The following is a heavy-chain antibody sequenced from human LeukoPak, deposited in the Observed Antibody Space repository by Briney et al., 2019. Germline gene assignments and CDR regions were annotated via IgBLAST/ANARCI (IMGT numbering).Heavy chain of an antibody. D-gene: IGHD2-2*01. Sequence: ASVRVSWKTSGYTFSTYDINWLRQAAGQGLEWMGWMNPNSANTGFAQKFQGRAAITRDTSTATAYLELSGLTSEDTAVYYCARAIRYQLLSDYWGQGTLVTVPS. CDR3: ARAIRYQLLSDY. J-gene: IGHJ4*02. CDR2: MNPNSANT. CDR1: GYTFSTYD. V-gene: IGHV1-8*02.